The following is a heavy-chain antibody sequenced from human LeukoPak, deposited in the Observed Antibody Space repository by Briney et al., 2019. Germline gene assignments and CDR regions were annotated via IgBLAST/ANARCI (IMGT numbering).Heavy chain of an antibody. V-gene: IGHV3-23*01. CDR3: ARDRYYGSGSYSFYYYGMDV. CDR2: ISGSGGST. Sequence: GGSLRLSCAASGFTFSSYAMSWVRQAPGKGLEWVSAISGSGGSTYYADSVKGRFTISRDNSENTLYLQMNSPRAEDTAVYYCARDRYYGSGSYSFYYYGMDVWGQGTTVTVSS. J-gene: IGHJ6*02. CDR1: GFTFSSYA. D-gene: IGHD3-10*01.